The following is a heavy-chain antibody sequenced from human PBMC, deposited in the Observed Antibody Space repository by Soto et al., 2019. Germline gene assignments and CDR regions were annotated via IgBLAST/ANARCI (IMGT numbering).Heavy chain of an antibody. J-gene: IGHJ5*02. D-gene: IGHD2-21*01. V-gene: IGHV4-38-2*01. CDR1: GYSISSGYY. CDR2: IYHSGST. CDR3: ARATDPLDGYLSWFDR. Sequence: SETLSLTCAVSGYSISSGYYWGWIRQPPGKGLEWIGSIYHSGSTYYNPSLKSRVTISVDTSKNQFSLKLSSVTAADTAVYYCARATDPLDGYLSWFDRWGTGTLVTV.